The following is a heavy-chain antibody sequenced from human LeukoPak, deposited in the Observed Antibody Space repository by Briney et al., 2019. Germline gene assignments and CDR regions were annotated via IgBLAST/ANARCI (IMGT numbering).Heavy chain of an antibody. J-gene: IGHJ4*02. CDR1: GGTFSSYA. Sequence: SVKVSCKASGGTFSSYAISWVRQAPGQGLEWMGRIIPILGIANYAQKFQGRVTITADKSTSTAYMELSSLRSEDTAVYYCARVAGTVTKGLYYFDYWGQGTLVTVSS. D-gene: IGHD4-11*01. CDR2: IIPILGIA. V-gene: IGHV1-69*04. CDR3: ARVAGTVTKGLYYFDY.